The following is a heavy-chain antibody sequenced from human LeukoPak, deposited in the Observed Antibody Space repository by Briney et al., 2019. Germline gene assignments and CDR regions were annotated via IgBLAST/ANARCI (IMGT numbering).Heavy chain of an antibody. J-gene: IGHJ3*02. D-gene: IGHD2-2*01. CDR3: ASTGRYCSSTSCYLGAFDI. CDR2: IYYSGST. V-gene: IGHV4-31*03. CDR1: GGSISSGGYY. Sequence: PSQTLSLTCIVSGGSISSGGYYWSWIRQHSGKGLEWIGYIYYSGSTYYNPSLKSRVTISVDTSKNQFSLKLSSVTAADTAVYYCASTGRYCSSTSCYLGAFDIWGQGTMVTVSS.